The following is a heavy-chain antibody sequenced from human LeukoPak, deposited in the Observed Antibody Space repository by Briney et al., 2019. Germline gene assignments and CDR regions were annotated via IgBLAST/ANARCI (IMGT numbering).Heavy chain of an antibody. CDR1: GGSISNYY. D-gene: IGHD2-15*01. J-gene: IGHJ4*02. CDR2: IYYGGST. Sequence: PSETLSLTCTVSGGSISNYYWSWIRQPPGKGLESIGYIYYGGSTNYNPSLKSRVTISVDMSKNQFSLALNSVTAADTAVYYCARGRFELPFWGQGTLVTVSS. CDR3: ARGRFELPF. V-gene: IGHV4-59*01.